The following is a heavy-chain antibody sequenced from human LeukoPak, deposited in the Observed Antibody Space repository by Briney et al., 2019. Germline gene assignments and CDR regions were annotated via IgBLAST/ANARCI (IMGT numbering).Heavy chain of an antibody. D-gene: IGHD3-22*01. CDR3: ASDSYDSSGRNDY. CDR2: IVVGSGNT. CDR1: GFTFTSSA. Sequence: SVKVSCKASGFTFTSSAMQWVRQARGQRLEWIGWIVVGSGNTNYAQKFQEGVTITRDMSTSTAYMELSSLRSEDTAVYYCASDSYDSSGRNDYWGQGTLLTVSS. V-gene: IGHV1-58*02. J-gene: IGHJ4*02.